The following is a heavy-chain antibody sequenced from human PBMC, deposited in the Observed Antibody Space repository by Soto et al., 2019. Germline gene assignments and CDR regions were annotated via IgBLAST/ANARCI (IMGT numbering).Heavy chain of an antibody. Sequence: QVQLVQSGAEVKKPGASVKVSCKASGYTFTNYGISWVRQAPGQGLEWMGWNSAYNGNTNYAQKLQGRVTMTTDTSTSTAYMALRSLRSDDTAVYYCARRQWLVGGYYYGMDVWGQGTTVTVSS. CDR1: GYTFTNYG. CDR2: NSAYNGNT. J-gene: IGHJ6*02. D-gene: IGHD6-19*01. V-gene: IGHV1-18*01. CDR3: ARRQWLVGGYYYGMDV.